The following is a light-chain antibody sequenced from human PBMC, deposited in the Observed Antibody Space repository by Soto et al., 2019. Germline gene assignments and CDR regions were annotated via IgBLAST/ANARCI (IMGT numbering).Light chain of an antibody. J-gene: IGKJ2*01. CDR1: QSISSY. CDR2: AAS. CDR3: QQSYSTPPYT. V-gene: IGKV1-39*01. Sequence: DIRMTQSPSSLSASVGDRVTITCRASQSISSYLNWYQQKPGKAPQLLIYAASSLQSGVPSRFSGSGSGTDVTLTISSLQPEDFATYYCQQSYSTPPYTFGHGTKLEIK.